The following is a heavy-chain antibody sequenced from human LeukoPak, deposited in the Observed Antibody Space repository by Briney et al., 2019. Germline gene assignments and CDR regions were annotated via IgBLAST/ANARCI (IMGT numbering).Heavy chain of an antibody. CDR2: IKREVEGGTA. J-gene: IGHJ4*02. CDR3: STFWFYYDTGAPVGIDC. V-gene: IGHV3-15*01. Sequence: GGSLRLSCVGSGFIFSNVWMSWVRQAPGKGLEWIGRIKREVEGGTADYAAPGRGRFTISRDDSKNTVYLQMNSLKTEDTAVYYCSTFWFYYDTGAPVGIDCWGQGTLVTVSS. CDR1: GFIFSNVW. D-gene: IGHD3-22*01.